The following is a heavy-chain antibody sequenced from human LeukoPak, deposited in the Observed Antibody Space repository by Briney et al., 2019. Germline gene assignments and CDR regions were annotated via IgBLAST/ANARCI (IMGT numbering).Heavy chain of an antibody. CDR2: ISGSSGIT. D-gene: IGHD3-10*01. Sequence: PGGSLRLSCTASGFTFSSNAMSWVRQPAGKGLEWVSGISGSSGITSDADSVKGRFTTSRDNSKNMVYLQMNGLRDEDTAVYYCAKGVRGVIRDAFDVWGQGTMVTVSS. CDR1: GFTFSSNA. J-gene: IGHJ3*01. CDR3: AKGVRGVIRDAFDV. V-gene: IGHV3-23*01.